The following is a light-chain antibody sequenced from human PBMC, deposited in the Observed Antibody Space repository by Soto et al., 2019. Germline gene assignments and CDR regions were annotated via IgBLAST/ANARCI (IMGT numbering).Light chain of an antibody. CDR3: QQYGSSET. V-gene: IGKV3-20*01. CDR2: GAS. CDR1: QIVSTNY. J-gene: IGKJ2*01. Sequence: EIVLTQSPGTLSLSPGERATLSCRTSQIVSTNYLAWYQQKPGQAPRLLIYGASNRATGIPDRFSGSGSGTDFTLTINRLEPEDFVVYYCQQYGSSETFGQGTKVDIK.